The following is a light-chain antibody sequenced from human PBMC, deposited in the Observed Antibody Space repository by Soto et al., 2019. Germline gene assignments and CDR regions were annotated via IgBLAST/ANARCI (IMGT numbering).Light chain of an antibody. J-gene: IGKJ4*01. CDR1: HDITID. Sequence: DIQMTQSPSSLFASVGDRVTITCRASHDITIDLAWYQQKPGKPPKLLISDVSKLQSGVPPRFSGSGYATDFTLTITNLQTEDVATYYCQKDNSYPPTFGGGTKVEI. CDR3: QKDNSYPPT. V-gene: IGKV1-27*01. CDR2: DVS.